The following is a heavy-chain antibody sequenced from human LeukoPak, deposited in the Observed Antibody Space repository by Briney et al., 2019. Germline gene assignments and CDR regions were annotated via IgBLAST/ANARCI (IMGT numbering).Heavy chain of an antibody. CDR2: IYYSGST. D-gene: IGHD6-25*01. CDR1: GGAFSSYY. Sequence: SETLSLTCTVSGGAFSSYYWSWIRQPPGKGLEWVGFIYYSGSTNYNPSLKSRVTISLDTSKNQFSLKLSSVTAADTAMYYCAGFYSSGTSDYFDSWGQGTLVSVSS. J-gene: IGHJ4*02. CDR3: AGFYSSGTSDYFDS. V-gene: IGHV4-59*01.